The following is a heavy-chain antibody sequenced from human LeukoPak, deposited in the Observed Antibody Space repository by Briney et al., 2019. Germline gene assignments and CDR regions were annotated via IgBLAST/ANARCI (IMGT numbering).Heavy chain of an antibody. CDR1: GGSISSYY. D-gene: IGHD6-13*01. V-gene: IGHV4-4*07. J-gene: IGHJ4*02. CDR3: VAGYSSSWYADY. CDR2: IYTSGST. Sequence: SETLSLTCTVSGGSISSYYWSWIRQPAGKGLEWIGRIYTSGSTNYNPSLKSRVTMSVDTSKNQFSLKLSSVTAADTAVYYCVAGYSSSWYADYWGQGTLVTVSS.